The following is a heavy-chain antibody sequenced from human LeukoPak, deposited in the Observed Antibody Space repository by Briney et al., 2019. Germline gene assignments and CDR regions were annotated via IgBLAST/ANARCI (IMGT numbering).Heavy chain of an antibody. V-gene: IGHV1-69*13. CDR3: AAMVRGHSGAFDI. CDR1: GGTFSSYA. D-gene: IGHD3-10*01. Sequence: SVKVSCKASGGTFSSYAISWVRQAPGQGLEWMGGIIPIFGTANYAQKFQGRVTITADESTSTAYMELSSLRSEDTAVYYCAAMVRGHSGAFDIWGQGTMVTVSS. J-gene: IGHJ3*02. CDR2: IIPIFGTA.